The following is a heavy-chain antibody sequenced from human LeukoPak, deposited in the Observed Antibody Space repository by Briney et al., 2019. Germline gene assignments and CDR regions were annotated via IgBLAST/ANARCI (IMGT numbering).Heavy chain of an antibody. CDR1: GGSFSGYY. V-gene: IGHV4-34*01. J-gene: IGHJ4*02. Sequence: SETLSLTCAVYGGSFSGYYWSWIRQPPGKGLEWIGEINHSGSTNYNPSLKSRVTISVDTSKNQFSLKLNSMTAADTAVYYCARTTTEYNTYDYWGQGTLVTVSS. D-gene: IGHD4-17*01. CDR3: ARTTTEYNTYDY. CDR2: INHSGST.